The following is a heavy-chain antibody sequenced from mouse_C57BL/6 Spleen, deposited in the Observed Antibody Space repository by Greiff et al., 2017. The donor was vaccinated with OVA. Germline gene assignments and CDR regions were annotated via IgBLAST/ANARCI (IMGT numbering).Heavy chain of an antibody. CDR1: GYSITSGYY. D-gene: IGHD2-1*01. Sequence: EVKVEESGPGLVKPSQSLSLTCSVTGYSITSGYYWNWIRQFPGNKLEWMGYISYDGSNNYNPSLKNRISITRDTSKNQFFLKLNSVTTEDTATYYCARDYGNIDYWGQGTTLTVSS. J-gene: IGHJ2*01. V-gene: IGHV3-6*01. CDR3: ARDYGNIDY. CDR2: ISYDGSN.